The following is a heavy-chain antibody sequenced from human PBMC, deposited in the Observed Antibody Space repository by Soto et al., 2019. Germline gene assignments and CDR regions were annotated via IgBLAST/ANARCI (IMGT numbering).Heavy chain of an antibody. J-gene: IGHJ5*02. Sequence: GGSLRLSCAASGFTFSSYSMNWVRQAPGKGLEWVSSISSSSGYIYYADSVKGRFTISRDNAKNSLYLQMNSLRAEDTAVYYCARGENRLTHPWFDPWGQGTLVTVSS. CDR3: ARGENRLTHPWFDP. CDR2: ISSSSGYI. V-gene: IGHV3-21*01. CDR1: GFTFSSYS.